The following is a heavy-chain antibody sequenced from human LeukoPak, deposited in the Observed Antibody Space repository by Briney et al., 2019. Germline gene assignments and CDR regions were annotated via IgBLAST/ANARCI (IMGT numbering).Heavy chain of an antibody. CDR2: INPNSGGT. J-gene: IGHJ4*02. CDR1: GYTFTMYY. V-gene: IGHV1-2*02. CDR3: ARVQRRDGYSVNY. Sequence: GASVKVSCKASGYTFTMYYIHWVRQAPGQGLEWMGWINPNSGGTNYAQKFQGRVTMTRDTSISTAYMELSRLRSDDTAVYYCARVQRRDGYSVNYWGQGTLVTVSS. D-gene: IGHD5-24*01.